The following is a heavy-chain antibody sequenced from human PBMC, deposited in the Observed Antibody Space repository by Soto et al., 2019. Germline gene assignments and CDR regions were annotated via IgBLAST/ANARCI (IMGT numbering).Heavy chain of an antibody. Sequence: LRLSCAASGFTFSSYAMSWVRQAPGKGLEWVSAISGSGGSTYYADSVKGRFTISRDNSKNTLYLQMNSLRAEDTAVYYCATIRKGLLRAIDYWGQGTLVTVSS. V-gene: IGHV3-23*01. D-gene: IGHD3-22*01. CDR1: GFTFSSYA. CDR3: ATIRKGLLRAIDY. CDR2: ISGSGGST. J-gene: IGHJ4*02.